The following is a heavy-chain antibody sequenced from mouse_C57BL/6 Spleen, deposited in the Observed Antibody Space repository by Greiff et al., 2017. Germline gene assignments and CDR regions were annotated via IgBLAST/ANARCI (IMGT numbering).Heavy chain of an antibody. Sequence: EVQLQQSGPELVKPGASVKISCKASGYSFTDYNMNWVKQSNGKSLEWIGVINPNYGTTSYTQKFKGKATLNLDQSSSTAYMQRNSLTSEDSAVYYLARGGALYYGSPWFAYWGQVTLVTVSA. J-gene: IGHJ3*01. CDR1: GYSFTDYN. V-gene: IGHV1-39*01. CDR2: INPNYGTT. CDR3: ARGGALYYGSPWFAY. D-gene: IGHD1-1*01.